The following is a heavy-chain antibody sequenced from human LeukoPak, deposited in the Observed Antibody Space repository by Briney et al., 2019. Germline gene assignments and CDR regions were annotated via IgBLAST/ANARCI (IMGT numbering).Heavy chain of an antibody. Sequence: GGSLRLSCAASGFTFSSYGMSWARQAPGKGLEWVSAISGSGGSTYYADSVKGRFTISRDNSKNTLYLQMNSLRAEDTAVYYCANEWAYYGSGSYLGYWGQGTLVTVSS. D-gene: IGHD3-10*01. J-gene: IGHJ4*02. CDR3: ANEWAYYGSGSYLGY. V-gene: IGHV3-23*01. CDR1: GFTFSSYG. CDR2: ISGSGGST.